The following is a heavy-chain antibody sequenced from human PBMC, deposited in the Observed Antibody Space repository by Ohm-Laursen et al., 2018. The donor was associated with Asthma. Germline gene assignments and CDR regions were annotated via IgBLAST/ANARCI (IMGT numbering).Heavy chain of an antibody. D-gene: IGHD6-19*01. CDR2: TYYRSKWYN. J-gene: IGHJ4*02. CDR3: ARFVAVAGRDYFDY. CDR1: GDSVSSKTAA. V-gene: IGHV6-1*01. Sequence: SDTLSLTCAISGDSVSSKTAAWNWIRQSPSRGLEWLGRTYYRSKWYNDYAVSVKSRITINPDTSKNQFSLQLNSVTPEDTAVYYCARFVAVAGRDYFDYWGQGTLVTVSS.